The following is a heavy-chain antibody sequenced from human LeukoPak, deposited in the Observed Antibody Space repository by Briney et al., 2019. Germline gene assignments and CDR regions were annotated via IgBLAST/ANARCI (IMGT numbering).Heavy chain of an antibody. CDR2: IYSGGST. D-gene: IGHD1-26*01. J-gene: IGHJ4*02. CDR3: ARDVGATKNY. V-gene: IGHV3-66*01. Sequence: GGSLRLSCAASGFTITSNYMSWVRHARGKGLEWVSIIYSGGSTYYADSVRGRFTISRDNSENTLYLQMNSLRVEDTAVYYCARDVGATKNYWGQGTLVTVSS. CDR1: GFTITSNY.